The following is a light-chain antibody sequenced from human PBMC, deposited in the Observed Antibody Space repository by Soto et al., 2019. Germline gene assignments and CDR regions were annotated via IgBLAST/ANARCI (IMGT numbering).Light chain of an antibody. CDR2: TAS. CDR1: QSISSY. CDR3: QQRYSTPPS. J-gene: IGKJ2*01. Sequence: DIQMPQSPSSLSASVGDRVTITCRASQSISSYLNWYQQKPGKDTKLQIYTASSLQSGVPSRFSGSRSGTDFTRTISSQQPEDFATYYCQQRYSTPPSFGQGTKLEIK. V-gene: IGKV1-39*01.